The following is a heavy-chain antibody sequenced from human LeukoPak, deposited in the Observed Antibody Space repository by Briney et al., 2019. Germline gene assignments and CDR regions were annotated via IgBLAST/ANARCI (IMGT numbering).Heavy chain of an antibody. J-gene: IGHJ6*03. D-gene: IGHD5-24*01. CDR1: GASISSYY. CDR2: IYYSGST. V-gene: IGHV4-59*01. CDR3: ARDRREHYYYYYMDV. Sequence: PSETLSLTCTVSGASISSYYWSWIRQSPGKGLEWIGFIYYSGSTNYNPSLKSRVTISVDSSKSQFSLKLNSVTAADTAVYFCARDRREHYYYYYMDVWGKGTTVTVSS.